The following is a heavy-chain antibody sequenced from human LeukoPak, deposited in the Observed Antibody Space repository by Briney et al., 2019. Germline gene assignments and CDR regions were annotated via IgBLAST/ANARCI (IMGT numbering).Heavy chain of an antibody. CDR2: LYFSGRT. Sequence: SETLSLTCTVSGDSISSSDYCWSWIRQPPGRGLEFVGCLYFSGRTYYNPSLNGRVTISVDTSKNQFSLSLYSMTAADTALYFCARHRSHHGWFDPWGQGTLVTVSS. D-gene: IGHD2-8*01. J-gene: IGHJ5*02. V-gene: IGHV4-39*01. CDR3: ARHRSHHGWFDP. CDR1: GDSISSSDYC.